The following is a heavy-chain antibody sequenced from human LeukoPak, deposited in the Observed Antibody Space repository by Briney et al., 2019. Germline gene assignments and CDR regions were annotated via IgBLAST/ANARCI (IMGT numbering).Heavy chain of an antibody. Sequence: QSGGSLRLSCAASGFTFSSYGMSWVRQAPGKGLEWVSAISGSGGSTYYADSVKGRFTISRDNSKNTLFLHMNSLRAEDTAVYSCAKGYYGSGSYGWFDYWGQGTLVTVSS. CDR2: ISGSGGST. CDR1: GFTFSSYG. D-gene: IGHD3-10*01. V-gene: IGHV3-23*01. CDR3: AKGYYGSGSYGWFDY. J-gene: IGHJ4*02.